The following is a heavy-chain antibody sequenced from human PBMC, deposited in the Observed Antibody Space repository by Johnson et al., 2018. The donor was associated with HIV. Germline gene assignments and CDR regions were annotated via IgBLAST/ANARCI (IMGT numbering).Heavy chain of an antibody. J-gene: IGHJ3*02. CDR3: AKVSIVVGTRGAFDI. V-gene: IGHV3-9*01. CDR2: ISGSGGST. Sequence: VQLVESGGGLVQPGRSLRLSCAASGFTFDDYAMHWVRQAPGKGLEWVSGISGSGGSTYYADSVKGRFTISRDNAKNSLLLQMNSLRAEDTAIYYCAKVSIVVGTRGAFDIWGQGTMVTVS. D-gene: IGHD3-22*01. CDR1: GFTFDDYA.